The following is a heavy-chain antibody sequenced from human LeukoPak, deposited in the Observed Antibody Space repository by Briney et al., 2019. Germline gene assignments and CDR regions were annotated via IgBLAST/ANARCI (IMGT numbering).Heavy chain of an antibody. J-gene: IGHJ6*02. Sequence: GGSLRLSCAASGFPFSSYGMHWVREAPGKGLEWVAFIRYDGSNKYYADSVKGRFTISRDNSKNTLYLQMNSLRAEDTAVYYCAREGDPWEPHGVYYGMDVWGQGTTVTVSS. CDR2: IRYDGSNK. CDR1: GFPFSSYG. V-gene: IGHV3-30*02. CDR3: AREGDPWEPHGVYYGMDV. D-gene: IGHD1-26*01.